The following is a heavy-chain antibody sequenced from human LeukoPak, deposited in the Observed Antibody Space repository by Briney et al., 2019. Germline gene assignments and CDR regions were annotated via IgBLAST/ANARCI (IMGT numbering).Heavy chain of an antibody. J-gene: IGHJ4*02. Sequence: GGSLRLSCAASGFAFRNYAASWIRQAPGKGLEWVSAITATGGTPYYAASVRGRFTISRDNSKNTLYLQMNSLRAEDTAVYYCAKDPLYYGSGPGGWVIGYFDYWGQGTLVTVSS. CDR1: GFAFRNYA. CDR2: ITATGGTP. D-gene: IGHD3-10*01. CDR3: AKDPLYYGSGPGGWVIGYFDY. V-gene: IGHV3-23*01.